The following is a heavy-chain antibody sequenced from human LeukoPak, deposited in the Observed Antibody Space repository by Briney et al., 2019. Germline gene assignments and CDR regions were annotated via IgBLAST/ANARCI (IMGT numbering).Heavy chain of an antibody. V-gene: IGHV1-24*01. Sequence: ASVKVSCEVFGNTLTELSMHWVRQAPGKGLESMGGFAPEDGEAIYAQQSQGRLTMTEDTSTDTAYMELSSLTSEDTAVYYCTTGRRYQLYDYWGQGTLVTVSS. CDR3: TTGRRYQLYDY. J-gene: IGHJ4*02. CDR2: FAPEDGEA. CDR1: GNTLTELS. D-gene: IGHD1-1*01.